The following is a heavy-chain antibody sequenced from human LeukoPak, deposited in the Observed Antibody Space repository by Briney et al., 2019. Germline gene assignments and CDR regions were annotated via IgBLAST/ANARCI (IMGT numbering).Heavy chain of an antibody. Sequence: ASVKVSCKVSGYTLTELSMHWVRQAPGKGLEWMGGFDPEDGETIYAQKFQGRVTMTEDTSTDRAYMELSSLRSEDTAVYYCATESIGSSSWSYFDLWGRGTLVTVSS. V-gene: IGHV1-24*01. D-gene: IGHD6-13*01. CDR1: GYTLTELS. J-gene: IGHJ2*01. CDR3: ATESIGSSSWSYFDL. CDR2: FDPEDGET.